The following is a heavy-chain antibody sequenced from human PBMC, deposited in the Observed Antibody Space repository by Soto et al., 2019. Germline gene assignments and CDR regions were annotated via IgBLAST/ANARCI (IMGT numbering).Heavy chain of an antibody. V-gene: IGHV3-48*04. CDR1: EFTFRDFA. CDR3: ARGKAQGYYYGMDV. Sequence: GPLRLSCAASEFTFRDFAMSWVRQAPGRGLEWVSYISSSARTIYYADSVKGRFTISRDDAKHSLYLQMDSLRAEDTAVYYCARGKAQGYYYGMDVWGQGTTVTVSS. J-gene: IGHJ6*02. CDR2: ISSSARTI.